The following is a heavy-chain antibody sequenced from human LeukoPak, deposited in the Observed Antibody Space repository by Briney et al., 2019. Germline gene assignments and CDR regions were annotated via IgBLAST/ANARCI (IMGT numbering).Heavy chain of an antibody. CDR2: ISGAAGGT. D-gene: IGHD3-3*01. CDR3: AKGYHRDFWSGSYFDY. Sequence: GTLSLTYAVSGGSISSSNWWSWVRQAPRKGLEWVSTISGAAGGTYYGDSVRGRFTISRDNSKNTLYLQMNSLRAEDTAVYYCAKGYHRDFWSGSYFDYWGQGTLVTVSS. CDR1: GGSISSSN. J-gene: IGHJ4*02. V-gene: IGHV3-23*01.